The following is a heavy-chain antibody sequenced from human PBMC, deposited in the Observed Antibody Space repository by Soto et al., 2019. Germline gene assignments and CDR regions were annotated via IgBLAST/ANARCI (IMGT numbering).Heavy chain of an antibody. Sequence: TLSLTCTVSGGSINSGDYSWTCFRQPPGKGLEWIGYIYHTGTTYYNMSLKSRVTISVDRSKNQFSLKLSSVTAAETAVYYCARGINYYDSSGDSWFDPWGQGTLVTVSS. D-gene: IGHD3-22*01. CDR2: IYHTGTT. CDR3: ARGINYYDSSGDSWFDP. CDR1: GGSINSGDYS. J-gene: IGHJ5*02. V-gene: IGHV4-30-2*01.